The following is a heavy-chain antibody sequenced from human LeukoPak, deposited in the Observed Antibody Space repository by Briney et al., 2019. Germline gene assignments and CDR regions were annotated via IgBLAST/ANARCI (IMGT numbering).Heavy chain of an antibody. CDR3: ARSPYEYGSVDY. J-gene: IGHJ4*02. CDR2: FDPEDGET. D-gene: IGHD6-19*01. Sequence: ASVKVSCKVSGYTLTELSMHWVRQAPGKGLEWMGGFDPEDGETIYAQKFQGRVTMTEDTSTDAAYMELSSLRSEDTAVYYCARSPYEYGSVDYWGQGTLVTVSS. V-gene: IGHV1-24*01. CDR1: GYTLTELS.